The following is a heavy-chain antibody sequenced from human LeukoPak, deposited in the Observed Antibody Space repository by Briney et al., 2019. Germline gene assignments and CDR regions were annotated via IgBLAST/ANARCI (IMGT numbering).Heavy chain of an antibody. Sequence: PGGSLRLSCAASGFPVSSNYMSWVRPAPGKGLEWVSVIYSGGSTYYADSVKGRFTISRDNSKNTLYLQMNSLRAEDTAVYYCARALYDFWSGYEVGYYYYMDVWGKGTTVTVSS. CDR1: GFPVSSNY. CDR2: IYSGGST. J-gene: IGHJ6*03. CDR3: ARALYDFWSGYEVGYYYYMDV. D-gene: IGHD3-3*01. V-gene: IGHV3-53*01.